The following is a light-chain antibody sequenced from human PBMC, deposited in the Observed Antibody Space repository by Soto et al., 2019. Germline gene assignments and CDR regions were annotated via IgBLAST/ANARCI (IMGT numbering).Light chain of an antibody. CDR2: EVS. Sequence: HSVLTQPASVSGSLGQSITISCTGTSSDVGGHNYVSWYQHFPGKAPKLLISEVSNRPSGVSSRFSGSKSGSTASLTISGLQADDEADYYCTSYTSSRTYVIFGGGTKLTVL. CDR3: TSYTSSRTYVI. CDR1: SSDVGGHNY. J-gene: IGLJ2*01. V-gene: IGLV2-14*01.